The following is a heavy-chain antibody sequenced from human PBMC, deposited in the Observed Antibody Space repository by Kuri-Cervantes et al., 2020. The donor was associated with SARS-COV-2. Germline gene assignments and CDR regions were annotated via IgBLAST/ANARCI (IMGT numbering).Heavy chain of an antibody. D-gene: IGHD3-9*01. J-gene: IGHJ4*02. CDR1: GFTFSSYA. V-gene: IGHV3-30*01. CDR3: ARVNAEEYDTQYYFDF. CDR2: ISYDGSNK. Sequence: GESLKISCAASGFTFSSYAMHWVRQAPGKGLEWVAVISYDGSNKYYADSVKGRFTISRDNSKNTLYLQMNSLRAEDTAVYYCARVNAEEYDTQYYFDFWGQGTLVTVSS.